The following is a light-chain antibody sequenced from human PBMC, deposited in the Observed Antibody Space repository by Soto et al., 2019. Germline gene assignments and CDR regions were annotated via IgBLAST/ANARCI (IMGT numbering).Light chain of an antibody. Sequence: SYELTQAPSVSVSPGQTASITCSGDKLGDKYVCWYQQKPGQSPVLVIFQDKKRPSGIPERISGSNSGNTATLNISGTQARDEADYYCQAWDNSTVVFGGGTKLAVL. CDR2: QDK. V-gene: IGLV3-1*01. J-gene: IGLJ2*01. CDR3: QAWDNSTVV. CDR1: KLGDKY.